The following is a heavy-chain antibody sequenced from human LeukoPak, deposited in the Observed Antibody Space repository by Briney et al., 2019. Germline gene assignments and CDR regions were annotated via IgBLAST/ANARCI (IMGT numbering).Heavy chain of an antibody. CDR3: ARERPIASVVDY. Sequence: PGGSLRLSCAASGFTLSSYSMNWVRQAPGKGLEWVSSISSSSSYIYYADSVKGRCTISRDNPKNSLYLQMNSLRAEDTAVYYCARERPIASVVDYWGQGTLVTVSS. CDR2: ISSSSSYI. CDR1: GFTLSSYS. J-gene: IGHJ4*02. D-gene: IGHD6-13*01. V-gene: IGHV3-21*01.